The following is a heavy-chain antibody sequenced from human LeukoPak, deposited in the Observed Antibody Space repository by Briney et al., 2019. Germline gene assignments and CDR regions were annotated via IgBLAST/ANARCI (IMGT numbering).Heavy chain of an antibody. CDR3: ARDPGYGDYHFDY. J-gene: IGHJ4*02. V-gene: IGHV3-30*01. CDR2: ISYDGSNK. D-gene: IGHD4-17*01. CDR1: GFTFSSYA. Sequence: PGGSLRLSCAASGFTFSSYAMHWVRQAPGKGLERVAVISYDGSNKYYADSVKGRFTISRDNSKNTLYLQMNSLRAEDTAVYYCARDPGYGDYHFDYWGQGTLVTVSS.